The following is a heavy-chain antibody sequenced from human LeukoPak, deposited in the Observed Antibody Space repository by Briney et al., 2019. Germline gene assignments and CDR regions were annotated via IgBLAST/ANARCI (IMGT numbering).Heavy chain of an antibody. CDR3: ARLENWAFDF. CDR2: TYYRSKWST. Sequence: PSQTLSLTCAISGDXVSSNSAAWNWIRQSPSRGLEWLGRTYYRSKWSTDYAVSVKSRITVNPDTSKNQSSLQLNSVTPEDTAVYYCARLENWAFDFWGQGTLITVSS. D-gene: IGHD7-27*01. CDR1: GDXVSSNSAA. J-gene: IGHJ4*02. V-gene: IGHV6-1*01.